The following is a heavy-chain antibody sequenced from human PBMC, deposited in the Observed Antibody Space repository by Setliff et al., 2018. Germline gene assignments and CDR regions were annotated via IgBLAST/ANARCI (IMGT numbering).Heavy chain of an antibody. CDR2: ISSTGSYK. CDR3: VRGLSDRVNWFAFDY. J-gene: IGHJ4*02. CDR1: GFTFNSYS. D-gene: IGHD1-1*01. V-gene: IGHV3-21*06. Sequence: PGGSLRLSCAASGFTFNSYSINWVRQAPGKGLERVSSISSTGSYKPYADSVRGRFTISRDNAKNSVDLQMSSLRPEDTAIYFCVRGLSDRVNWFAFDYWGQGTLVTVSS.